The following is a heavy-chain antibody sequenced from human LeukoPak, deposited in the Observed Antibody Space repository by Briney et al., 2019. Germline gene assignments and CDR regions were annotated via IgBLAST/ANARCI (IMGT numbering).Heavy chain of an antibody. CDR1: GFTFSSYA. J-gene: IGHJ4*02. CDR3: AKGDYYGSGSYYCPDY. Sequence: GGSLRLSCAASGFTFSSYAMHWVRQAPGKGLEWVAVISYDGSNKYYADSVKGRFTISRDNSKNTLYLQMNSLRAEDTAVYYCAKGDYYGSGSYYCPDYWGQGTLVTVSS. V-gene: IGHV3-30-3*01. D-gene: IGHD3-10*01. CDR2: ISYDGSNK.